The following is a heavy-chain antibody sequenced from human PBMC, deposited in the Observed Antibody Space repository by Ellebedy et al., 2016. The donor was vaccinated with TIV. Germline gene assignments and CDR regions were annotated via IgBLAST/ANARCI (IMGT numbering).Heavy chain of an antibody. Sequence: PGGSLRLSCEASGFTFSDYAMTWVRQAPGKGLEWVSGITGSGSDTYHADSVKGRFTISRDNSKNTLYLQMNSLGAEDTAVYYCVRDLHWSYFDWGQGTLVTVSS. CDR3: VRDLHWSYFD. CDR2: ITGSGSDT. V-gene: IGHV3-23*01. J-gene: IGHJ4*02. CDR1: GFTFSDYA. D-gene: IGHD1-26*01.